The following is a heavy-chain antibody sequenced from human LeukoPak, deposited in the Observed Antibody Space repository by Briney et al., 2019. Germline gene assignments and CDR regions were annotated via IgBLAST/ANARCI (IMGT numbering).Heavy chain of an antibody. D-gene: IGHD6-19*01. J-gene: IGHJ4*02. CDR1: GFTFSSYG. V-gene: IGHV3-23*01. Sequence: GGSLRLSCAASGFTFSSYGMHWVRQAPGKGLEWVSAISGSGGSTYYADSVKGRFTISRDNSKNTLYLQMNSLRAEDTAVYYCAKGRSSGWYAYFDYWGQGTLVTVPS. CDR3: AKGRSSGWYAYFDY. CDR2: ISGSGGST.